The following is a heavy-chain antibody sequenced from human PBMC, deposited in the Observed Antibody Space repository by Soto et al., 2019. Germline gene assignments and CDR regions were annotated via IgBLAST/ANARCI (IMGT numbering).Heavy chain of an antibody. CDR2: IYYSGST. Sequence: LETLSPTSTVSGGSISCSSYYWGWIRQPPGKGLEWIGSIYYSGSTYYNPSLKSRVTISVDTSKNQFSLKLSSVTAADTAVYYCARHASMVRGVINYWGQGTLVT. J-gene: IGHJ4*02. CDR3: ARHASMVRGVINY. D-gene: IGHD3-10*01. CDR1: GGSISCSSYY. V-gene: IGHV4-39*01.